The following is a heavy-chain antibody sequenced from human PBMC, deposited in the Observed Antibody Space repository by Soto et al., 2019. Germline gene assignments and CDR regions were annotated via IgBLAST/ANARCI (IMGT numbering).Heavy chain of an antibody. D-gene: IGHD6-19*01. Sequence: ASVKVSCKASGYTFTGYYMHWVRQAPGQGLEWMGWINPNSGGTNYAQKFQGRVTMTRDTSISTAYMELSRLRSDDTAVYYCARNLAVAAHYYYYGMDVWGQGATVTVSS. J-gene: IGHJ6*02. V-gene: IGHV1-2*02. CDR2: INPNSGGT. CDR1: GYTFTGYY. CDR3: ARNLAVAAHYYYYGMDV.